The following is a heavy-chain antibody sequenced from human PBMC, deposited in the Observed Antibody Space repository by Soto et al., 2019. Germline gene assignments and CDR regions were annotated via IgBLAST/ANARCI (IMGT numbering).Heavy chain of an antibody. D-gene: IGHD6-19*01. Sequence: SVKVSCKASGYTFTSYGISWVRQAPGQGLEWMGGIIPIFGTANYAQKFQGRVTITADESTSTAYMELSSLRSEDTAVYYCARGYGSGWYAGFDYWGQGTLVTVSS. V-gene: IGHV1-69*13. CDR2: IIPIFGTA. CDR3: ARGYGSGWYAGFDY. CDR1: GYTFTSYG. J-gene: IGHJ4*02.